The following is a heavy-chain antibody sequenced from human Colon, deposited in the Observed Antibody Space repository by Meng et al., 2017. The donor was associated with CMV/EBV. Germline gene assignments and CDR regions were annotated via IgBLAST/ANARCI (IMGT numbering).Heavy chain of an antibody. D-gene: IGHD4-11*01. CDR2: IFYSGST. V-gene: IGHV4-39*07. CDR1: GDAIGDSYYY. CDR3: ARDGDVNYGLFDY. Sequence: SETLSLTCSVSGDAIGDSYYYWGWIRQSPGKGLEWIGSIFYSGSTYNNPSLQSRLTISMDKSQNQFSLKMSSVTAADTAVYYCARDGDVNYGLFDYWGRGTLVTVSS. J-gene: IGHJ4*02.